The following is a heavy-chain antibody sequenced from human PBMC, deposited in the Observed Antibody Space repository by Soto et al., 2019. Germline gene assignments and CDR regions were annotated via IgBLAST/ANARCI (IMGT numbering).Heavy chain of an antibody. CDR3: ARDRGGTVAGRYYYYGMDV. V-gene: IGHV4-59*01. D-gene: IGHD6-19*01. CDR1: GGSISSYY. CDR2: IYYSGST. J-gene: IGHJ6*02. Sequence: SETLSLTCTVSGGSISSYYWSWIRQPPGKGLEWIGYIYYSGSTNYNPSLKSRVTISVDTSKNQFSLKLSSVTAADTAVYYCARDRGGTVAGRYYYYGMDVWGQGTTVTVSS.